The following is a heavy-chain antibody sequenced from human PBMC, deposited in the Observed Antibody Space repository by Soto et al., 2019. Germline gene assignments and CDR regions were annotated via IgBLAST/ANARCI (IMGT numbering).Heavy chain of an antibody. CDR3: AKNRDGYYYSYFAY. V-gene: IGHV3-53*01. Sequence: PGGSLRLSCAVSGFTVSNNYMSWVRQAPGKGLEGVSVIYSGGYTAYGDSVKGRFTISRDNSKNTLYLQMNSLRADDTAVYYCAKNRDGYYYSYFAYWGQGTLVTVSS. CDR2: IYSGGYT. J-gene: IGHJ4*02. CDR1: GFTVSNNY. D-gene: IGHD3-22*01.